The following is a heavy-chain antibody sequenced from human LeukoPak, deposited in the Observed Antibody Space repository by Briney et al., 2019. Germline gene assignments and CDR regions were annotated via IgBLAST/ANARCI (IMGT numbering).Heavy chain of an antibody. J-gene: IGHJ4*02. CDR2: INHSGST. D-gene: IGHD1-26*01. CDR1: GGSFSGYY. V-gene: IGHV4-34*01. Sequence: PSETLSLTCAVYGGSFSGYYWSWIRQPPGKGLEWIGEINHSGSTNYNPSLKSRVTISVDTSKNQFSLKLSSVTAADTAVYYCASYSGSYYAYFDYWGQGTLVTVSS. CDR3: ASYSGSYYAYFDY.